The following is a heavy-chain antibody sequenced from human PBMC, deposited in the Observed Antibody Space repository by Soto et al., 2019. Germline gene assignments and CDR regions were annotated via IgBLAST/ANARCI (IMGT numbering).Heavy chain of an antibody. CDR2: IYPGDSDT. CDR3: ARAKSPFDYDFWSGQLYFDY. D-gene: IGHD3-3*01. Sequence: GESLKISCKGSGYSFTSYWIGWVRQMPGKGLEWMGIIYPGDSDTRYSPSFQGQVTISADKSISTAYLQWSSLKASDTAMYYCARAKSPFDYDFWSGQLYFDYWGQGTLVTVSS. J-gene: IGHJ4*02. CDR1: GYSFTSYW. V-gene: IGHV5-51*01.